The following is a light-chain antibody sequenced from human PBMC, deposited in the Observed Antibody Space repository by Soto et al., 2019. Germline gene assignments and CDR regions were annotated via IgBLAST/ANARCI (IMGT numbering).Light chain of an antibody. Sequence: QSVLTRPPSVSAAPGQKVTISCSGRSSNIGSDYVSWYQQLPGTAPKLLIYDNNKRPSGIPDRFSGSKSGTSATLGITGLQTGDEADYYCGTWDSGLSPVVFGGGTKLTVL. J-gene: IGLJ2*01. CDR3: GTWDSGLSPVV. V-gene: IGLV1-51*01. CDR1: SSNIGSDY. CDR2: DNN.